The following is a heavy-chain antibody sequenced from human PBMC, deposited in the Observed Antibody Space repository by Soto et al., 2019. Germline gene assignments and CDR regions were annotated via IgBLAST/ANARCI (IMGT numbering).Heavy chain of an antibody. CDR1: GGTFSSYT. CDR3: ARSHSSSWYGFDP. CDR2: IIPILGIA. D-gene: IGHD6-13*01. J-gene: IGHJ5*02. Sequence: QVQLVHSGAAVKKPGSSVKVSCKASGGTFSSYTISWVRQAPGQGLEWMGRIIPILGIANYAQKFQGRVTITADKSTSTAYMELSSLRSEDTAVYYCARSHSSSWYGFDPWGQGTLVTVSS. V-gene: IGHV1-69*02.